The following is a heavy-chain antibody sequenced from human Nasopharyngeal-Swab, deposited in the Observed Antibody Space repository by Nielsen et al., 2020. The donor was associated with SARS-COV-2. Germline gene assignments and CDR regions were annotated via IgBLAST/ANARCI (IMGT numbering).Heavy chain of an antibody. CDR3: ARDPHGVRGAMQDAFDL. J-gene: IGHJ3*01. V-gene: IGHV3-74*01. CDR2: INGEESRI. D-gene: IGHD3-16*01. Sequence: GESLKISCAVSGFTFNNYWMHWVRQAPGKGLVWVSRINGEESRISYADSVKGRFTISRDNAKNTLYLQMNSLRADDAAMYYCARDPHGVRGAMQDAFDLWGQGTMVTVSS. CDR1: GFTFNNYW.